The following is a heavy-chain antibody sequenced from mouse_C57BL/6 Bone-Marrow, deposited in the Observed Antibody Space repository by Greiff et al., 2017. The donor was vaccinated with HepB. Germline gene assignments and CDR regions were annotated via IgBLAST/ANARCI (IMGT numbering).Heavy chain of an antibody. Sequence: VKLQESGAELVKPGASVKLSCKASGYTFTSYWMHWVKQRPGQGLEWIGMIHPNSGSTNYNEKFKSKATLTVDKSSSTAYMQLSSLTSEDSAVYYCARGRYPFAYWGQGTLVTVSA. J-gene: IGHJ3*01. V-gene: IGHV1-64*01. CDR1: GYTFTSYW. CDR3: ARGRYPFAY. CDR2: IHPNSGST. D-gene: IGHD1-1*01.